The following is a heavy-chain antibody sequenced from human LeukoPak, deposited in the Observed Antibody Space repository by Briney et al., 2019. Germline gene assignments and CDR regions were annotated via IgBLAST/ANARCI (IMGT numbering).Heavy chain of an antibody. J-gene: IGHJ4*02. CDR2: INHSGST. CDR1: GGSFSGYY. D-gene: IGHD3-22*01. CDR3: ARLPYYHDSSGYLN. V-gene: IGHV4-34*01. Sequence: SQTLSLTCAVYGGSFSGYYWSWIRQPPGKGLEWSGEINHSGSTNYKLSLKSRGTISVDTSKNQFSLNLSSVTAADTAVYDCARLPYYHDSSGYLNWGQGTLVTVSS.